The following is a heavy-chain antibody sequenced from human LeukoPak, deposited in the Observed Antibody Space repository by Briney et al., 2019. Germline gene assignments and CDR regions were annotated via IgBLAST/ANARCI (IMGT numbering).Heavy chain of an antibody. V-gene: IGHV4-34*01. J-gene: IGHJ4*02. Sequence: SETLSLTCAVYGGSFSGYYWSWIRQPPGKGLEWIGEINHSGNTNYNPSLKSRVTISVDTSKNQFSLKLSSVTAADTAVYYCARGQVEVDYWGQGTLVTVSS. CDR3: ARGQVEVDY. D-gene: IGHD1-1*01. CDR1: GGSFSGYY. CDR2: INHSGNT.